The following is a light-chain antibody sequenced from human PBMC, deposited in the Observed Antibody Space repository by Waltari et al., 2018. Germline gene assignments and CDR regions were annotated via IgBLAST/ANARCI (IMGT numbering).Light chain of an antibody. CDR3: LAWDGSGYV. V-gene: IGLV3-1*01. CDR1: NLGDKL. J-gene: IGLJ1*01. Sequence: SSELTQPPSVSVSPGQTASIPCPGANLGDKLISRYPQKPGQSPVLVIYHDSKRPSGIPERFSGSNSGNTATLTISGTQAMDETDYYCLAWDGSGYVFGTGTKVTVL. CDR2: HDS.